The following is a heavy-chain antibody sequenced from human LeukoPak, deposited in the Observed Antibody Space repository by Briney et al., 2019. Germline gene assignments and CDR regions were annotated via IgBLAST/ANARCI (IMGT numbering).Heavy chain of an antibody. CDR1: GGSISSQY. J-gene: IGHJ5*02. Sequence: SETLSLTCTVYGGSISSQYWNWIRQPAGRGLEWIGRIYSSGSTIYNPSLKSRVTMSVDTSKNQFSLELSSVTAADTAVYYCARGYVYGDFPWGQGTLVSVSS. D-gene: IGHD2-21*02. CDR3: ARGYVYGDFP. V-gene: IGHV4-4*07. CDR2: IYSSGST.